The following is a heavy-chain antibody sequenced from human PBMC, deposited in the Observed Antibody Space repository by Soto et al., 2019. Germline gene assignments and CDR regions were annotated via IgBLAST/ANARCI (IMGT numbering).Heavy chain of an antibody. J-gene: IGHJ4*02. CDR2: ISYDGSDK. D-gene: IGHD3-22*01. Sequence: GGSLRLSCAASGFTFSSYAMHWVRQAPGKGLEWVALISYDGSDKDYADSVKGRFTISRDNSRNTLFLQMNSLRAEDTAVYYCARDYYKYYDSSGYYRSPAYWGQGTLVTVS. CDR1: GFTFSSYA. CDR3: ARDYYKYYDSSGYYRSPAY. V-gene: IGHV3-30-3*01.